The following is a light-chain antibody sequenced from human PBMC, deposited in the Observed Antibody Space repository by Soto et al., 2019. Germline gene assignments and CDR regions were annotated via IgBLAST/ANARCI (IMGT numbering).Light chain of an antibody. Sequence: EIVMTQSPATLSVSPGERATVSCRASQSVDSKLAWYQQKPGQGPRLLIYGASSRATGIPARFSGSGSGTEFTLTISSLQPEDFAVYYCQHYSTWLWTFGQGTKVEIK. V-gene: IGKV3-15*01. CDR3: QHYSTWLWT. CDR1: QSVDSK. CDR2: GAS. J-gene: IGKJ1*01.